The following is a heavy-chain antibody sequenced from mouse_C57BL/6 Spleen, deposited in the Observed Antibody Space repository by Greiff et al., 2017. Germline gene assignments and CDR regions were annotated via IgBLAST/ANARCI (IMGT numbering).Heavy chain of an antibody. D-gene: IGHD1-1*01. J-gene: IGHJ4*01. CDR1: GYSFTGYY. Sequence: VQLQQSGPELVKPGASVKISCKASGYSFTGYYMHWVKQSSEKSLEWIGEINPSTGGTSYNQKFKGKATLTVDKSSSTAYMQLKSLTSEDSAVYYCARSYYYGSSSYAMDYWGQGTSVTVSS. CDR3: ARSYYYGSSSYAMDY. V-gene: IGHV1-43*01. CDR2: INPSTGGT.